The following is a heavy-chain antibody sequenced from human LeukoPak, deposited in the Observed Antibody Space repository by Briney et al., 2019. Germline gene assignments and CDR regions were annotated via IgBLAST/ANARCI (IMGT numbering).Heavy chain of an antibody. CDR3: ASQEYYYDSSGSRIFFDY. D-gene: IGHD3-22*01. J-gene: IGHJ4*02. CDR1: GGSISSYY. V-gene: IGHV4-4*07. CDR2: IYTSGST. Sequence: PSETLSLTCTVSGGSISSYYWSWIRQPAGKGLEWIGRIYTSGSTNYNPSLKSRVTMSVDTSKNQFSLKLSSVTAADTAVYYCASQEYYYDSSGSRIFFDYWGQGTLVTVSS.